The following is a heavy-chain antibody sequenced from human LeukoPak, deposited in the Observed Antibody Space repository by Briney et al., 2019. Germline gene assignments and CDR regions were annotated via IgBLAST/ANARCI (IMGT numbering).Heavy chain of an antibody. Sequence: PGGSLRLSCAASGFTFSSNYMSWVRQAPGKGLEWVSVIYSGGSTYYADSVKGRFTISRDNSKNTLYLQMNSLRAEDTAVYYCARAPDRSGSYYGGFDIWGQGTMVTVSS. CDR1: GFTFSSNY. D-gene: IGHD3-10*01. CDR3: ARAPDRSGSYYGGFDI. J-gene: IGHJ3*02. V-gene: IGHV3-53*01. CDR2: IYSGGST.